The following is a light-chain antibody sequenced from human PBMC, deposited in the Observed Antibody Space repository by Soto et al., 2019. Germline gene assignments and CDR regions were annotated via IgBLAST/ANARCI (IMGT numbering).Light chain of an antibody. Sequence: EIVMTQSPATLSVSPGERATLSCRASQSVSSNVAWYQQKPGQAPRLLIYGASTRATGIPARFSGGGSGTEFTLTISSLQSEDFAVYYCQQYINWPRTFGQGTEVEIK. CDR2: GAS. V-gene: IGKV3-15*01. J-gene: IGKJ1*01. CDR1: QSVSSN. CDR3: QQYINWPRT.